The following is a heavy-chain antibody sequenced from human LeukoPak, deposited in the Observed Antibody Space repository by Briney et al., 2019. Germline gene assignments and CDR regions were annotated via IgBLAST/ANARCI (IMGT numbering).Heavy chain of an antibody. V-gene: IGHV3-23*01. Sequence: GGSLRLSCAASGFTFSSYAMSWVRQAPGKGLEWVSAISGSGGSTYYADSVKGRFTIPRDNSKNTLYLQMNSLRAEDTAVYYCAKAEYSSSWLFDYWGQGTLVTVSS. D-gene: IGHD6-13*01. CDR2: ISGSGGST. J-gene: IGHJ4*02. CDR3: AKAEYSSSWLFDY. CDR1: GFTFSSYA.